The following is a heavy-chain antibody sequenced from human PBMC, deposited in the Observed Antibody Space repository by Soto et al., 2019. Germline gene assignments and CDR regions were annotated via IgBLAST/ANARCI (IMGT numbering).Heavy chain of an antibody. CDR3: ARDYGYGHFDS. D-gene: IGHD5-12*01. V-gene: IGHV4-31*03. CDR1: GASISSGRSY. J-gene: IGHJ4*02. Sequence: QVQLQESGPGLVKPSQTLSLTCTVSGASISSGRSYWSWIRQHPGKGLEWIGYMFYSGSTYYHPSLKSRVNISADTSKNQFSLRLTSVTPADTAMYYCARDYGYGHFDSWGQGTLVTVSS. CDR2: MFYSGST.